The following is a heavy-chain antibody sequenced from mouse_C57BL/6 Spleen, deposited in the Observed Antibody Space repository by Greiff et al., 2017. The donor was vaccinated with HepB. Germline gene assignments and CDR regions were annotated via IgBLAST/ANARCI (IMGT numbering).Heavy chain of an antibody. CDR1: GYTFTSYW. CDR3: ARRDSNYGDWYFDV. D-gene: IGHD2-5*01. J-gene: IGHJ1*03. V-gene: IGHV1-69*01. Sequence: QVQLQQPGAELVMPGASVKLSCKASGYTFTSYWMHWVKQRPGQGLEWIGELDPSDSYTNYNQKFKGKSTLTVDKSSSTAYMQLSSLTSEDSAVYYCARRDSNYGDWYFDVWGTGTTVTVSS. CDR2: LDPSDSYT.